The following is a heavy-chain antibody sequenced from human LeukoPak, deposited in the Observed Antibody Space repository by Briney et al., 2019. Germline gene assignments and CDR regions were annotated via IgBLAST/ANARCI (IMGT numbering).Heavy chain of an antibody. V-gene: IGHV1-46*01. J-gene: IGHJ6*03. CDR3: ARDEGPDYHYYMDV. CDR2: INPSGGST. Sequence: ASVKVSCKASGYTFTSYYMHWVRQAPGQGLEWMAIINPSGGSTSYAQKFQGRVTITTDESTSTAYMELSSLRSEDTAVYYCARDEGPDYHYYMDVWGKGTTVTVSS. CDR1: GYTFTSYY.